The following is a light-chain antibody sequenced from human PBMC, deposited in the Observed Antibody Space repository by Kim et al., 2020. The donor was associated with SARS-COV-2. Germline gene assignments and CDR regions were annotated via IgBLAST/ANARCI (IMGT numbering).Light chain of an antibody. V-gene: IGLV3-1*01. Sequence: SYELTQPPSVSVSPGQTASVTCSGDSLGDRFIFWYQQKPGQSPVVVIYQDNKRPSGIPERFSGSNSGNTADLTIRETQAMDEADYYCQAWDRGSAVFGGG. CDR2: QDN. CDR1: SLGDRF. CDR3: QAWDRGSAV. J-gene: IGLJ3*02.